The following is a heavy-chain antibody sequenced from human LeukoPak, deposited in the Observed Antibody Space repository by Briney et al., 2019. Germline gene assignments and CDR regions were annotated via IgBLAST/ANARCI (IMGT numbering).Heavy chain of an antibody. CDR1: GGSISSGSYY. Sequence: SETLSLTCTVSGGSISSGSYYWSWIRQPAGKGLEWIGRIYTSGSTNYNPSLKSRVTISVDTSKNQFSLKLSSVTAADTAVYYCARVVGDCSSTSCFDWFDPWGQGTLVTVSS. CDR2: IYTSGST. CDR3: ARVVGDCSSTSCFDWFDP. J-gene: IGHJ5*02. V-gene: IGHV4-61*02. D-gene: IGHD2-2*01.